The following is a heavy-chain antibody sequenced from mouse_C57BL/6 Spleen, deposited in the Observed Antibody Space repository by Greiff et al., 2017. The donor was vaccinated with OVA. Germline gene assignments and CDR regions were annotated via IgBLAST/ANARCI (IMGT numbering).Heavy chain of an antibody. J-gene: IGHJ4*01. CDR3: RVWYYDYDGGYYYAMDY. V-gene: IGHV6-6*01. CDR1: GFTFSDAW. D-gene: IGHD2-4*01. CDR2: IRNKANNHAT. Sequence: EVKLMESGGGLVQPGGSMKLTCAASGFTFSDAWMDWVRQSPEKGLEWVAEIRNKANNHATSYAESVKGRFTISRDDSKSSVYLQMNSLRAEDTGIYYCRVWYYDYDGGYYYAMDYWGQGTSVTVSS.